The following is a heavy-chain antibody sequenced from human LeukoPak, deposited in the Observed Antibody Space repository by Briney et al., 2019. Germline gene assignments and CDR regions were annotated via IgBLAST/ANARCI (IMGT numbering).Heavy chain of an antibody. V-gene: IGHV4-59*01. Sequence: SETLSLTCTVSGGSLSSYYWSWIRQPPGKGLEWIGYIYYSGSTNYNPSLQSRVTISVDTSKNQFSLKLSSVTAADTAVYYCARTEGYYDSSGYYGPRYYYYMDVWGKGTTVTVSS. CDR2: IYYSGST. CDR3: ARTEGYYDSSGYYGPRYYYYMDV. CDR1: GGSLSSYY. D-gene: IGHD3-22*01. J-gene: IGHJ6*03.